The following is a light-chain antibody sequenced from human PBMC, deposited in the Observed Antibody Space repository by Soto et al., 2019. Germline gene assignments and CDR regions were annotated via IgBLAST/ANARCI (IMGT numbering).Light chain of an antibody. CDR3: HQSSSFPLS. J-gene: IGKJ4*01. CDR1: QTVNNNY. V-gene: IGKV1-39*01. CDR2: ITS. Sequence: IQMSQSPSSLSASVGDRVSNTCRASQTVNNNYVNWYQQKPGEAPKLLIYITSGLQSGVPSRFDGSGSGTDFTLHINSLQPEDVETCFCHQSSSFPLSFCGGTKVQMK.